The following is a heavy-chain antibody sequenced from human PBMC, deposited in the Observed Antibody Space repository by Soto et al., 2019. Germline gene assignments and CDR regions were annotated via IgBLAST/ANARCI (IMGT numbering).Heavy chain of an antibody. Sequence: ASVKVSCKASGGTFSSYTISWVRQAPGQGLEWMGRIIPILGIANYAQKFQGRVTITADKSTSTAYMELSSLRSEDTAVYYCARDQKDYYGSGSYSDYWGQGTLVTVSS. CDR3: ARDQKDYYGSGSYSDY. J-gene: IGHJ4*02. D-gene: IGHD3-10*01. CDR2: IIPILGIA. CDR1: GGTFSSYT. V-gene: IGHV1-69*04.